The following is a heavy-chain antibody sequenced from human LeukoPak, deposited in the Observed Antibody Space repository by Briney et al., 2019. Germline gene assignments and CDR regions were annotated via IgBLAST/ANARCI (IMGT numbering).Heavy chain of an antibody. J-gene: IGHJ4*02. CDR1: GFSFTNAW. V-gene: IGHV3-15*01. CDR3: TTGTEQQWLSLDY. Sequence: TGGSLRLSCAASGFSFTNAWMSWVRQAPGKGLEWVGRIKSETDGGATDYPAPVKGRFTISRDDSKATLYLQMNSLKTEDTGVYYCTTGTEQQWLSLDYWGQGTLVTVSS. CDR2: IKSETDGGAT. D-gene: IGHD6-19*01.